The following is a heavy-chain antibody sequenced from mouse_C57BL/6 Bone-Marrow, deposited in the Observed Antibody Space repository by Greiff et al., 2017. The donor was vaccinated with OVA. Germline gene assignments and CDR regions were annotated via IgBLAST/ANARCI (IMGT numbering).Heavy chain of an antibody. J-gene: IGHJ1*03. CDR1: GYTFTSYG. CDR3: AIEEGCSYPGYFDV. D-gene: IGHD1-1*01. CDR2: IYPRSGNT. V-gene: IGHV1-81*01. Sequence: VQLQQSGAELARPGASVKLSCKASGYTFTSYGISWVKQRTGQGLEWIGEIYPRSGNTYYNEKFKGKATLTADKSSSTAYMELRRLTSEDSAVYFCAIEEGCSYPGYFDVWGTGTTVTVSS.